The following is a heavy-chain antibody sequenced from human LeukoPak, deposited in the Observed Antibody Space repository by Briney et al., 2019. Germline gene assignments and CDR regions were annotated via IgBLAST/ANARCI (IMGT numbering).Heavy chain of an antibody. D-gene: IGHD1-26*01. CDR3: ARVPNVGATTMIDY. CDR1: GYTFTSYG. V-gene: IGHV1-18*01. J-gene: IGHJ4*02. CDR2: ISAYNGNT. Sequence: ASVKVSCKASGYTFTSYGISWVRQAPGQGLEWMGWISAYNGNTNYAQKLQGRVTMTTDTSTSTAYMELRSLRSDNTAVYYCARVPNVGATTMIDYWGQGTLVTVSS.